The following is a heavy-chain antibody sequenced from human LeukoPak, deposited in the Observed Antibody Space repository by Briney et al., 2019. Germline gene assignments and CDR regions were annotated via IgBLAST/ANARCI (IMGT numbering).Heavy chain of an antibody. CDR3: ARWSHDSSGYYWISS. Sequence: GGSLRLSCAASGFTFNSHWMTWVRQAPGKGLQWVASIRQDGSAKHYVDSVQGRFTISRDNAMNSLYLQMNNLRAEDTAVYYCARWSHDSSGYYWISSWGQGTLVTVSS. D-gene: IGHD3-22*01. CDR2: IRQDGSAK. CDR1: GFTFNSHW. J-gene: IGHJ5*02. V-gene: IGHV3-7*01.